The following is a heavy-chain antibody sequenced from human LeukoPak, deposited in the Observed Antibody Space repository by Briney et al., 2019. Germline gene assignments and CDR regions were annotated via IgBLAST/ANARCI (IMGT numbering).Heavy chain of an antibody. CDR3: ARDNSVRDEAWWFNP. V-gene: IGHV1-46*01. D-gene: IGHD5-24*01. CDR2: ISPSGGST. Sequence: ASVKVSCKAFGYAFTSNYMHWVRQAPGQGPEWMGVISPSGGSTTYAQKFQGGVTLTRDMSTSTDYLELSSLRSEDTAVYYCARDNSVRDEAWWFNPWGQGTLVTVSS. J-gene: IGHJ5*02. CDR1: GYAFTSNY.